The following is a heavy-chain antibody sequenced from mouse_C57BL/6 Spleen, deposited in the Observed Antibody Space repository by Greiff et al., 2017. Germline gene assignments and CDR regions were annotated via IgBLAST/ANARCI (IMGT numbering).Heavy chain of an antibody. CDR2: ISNGGGST. Sequence: EVQLQESGGGLVQPGGSLKLSCAASGFTFSDYYMYWVRQTPEKRLEWVAYISNGGGSTYYPDTVKGRFTISRDNAKNTLYLQMSRLKSEDTAMYYCARHGGNYWYVDVWGTGTTVTVSS. D-gene: IGHD2-1*01. CDR1: GFTFSDYY. CDR3: ARHGGNYWYVDV. V-gene: IGHV5-12*01. J-gene: IGHJ1*03.